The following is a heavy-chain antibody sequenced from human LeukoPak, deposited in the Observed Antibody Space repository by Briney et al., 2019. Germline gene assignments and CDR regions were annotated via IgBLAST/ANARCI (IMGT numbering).Heavy chain of an antibody. V-gene: IGHV1-46*01. CDR1: GYTFTNYY. CDR2: INPSGGST. Sequence: GASVKVSCKASGYTFTNYYMHWVRQAPGQGLGWMGIINPSGGSTSYAQKFQGRVTMTRDTSTSTVYMELSSLRSDDTAVYYCARDARTGAFDIWGQGTMVTVSS. CDR3: ARDARTGAFDI. D-gene: IGHD1-14*01. J-gene: IGHJ3*02.